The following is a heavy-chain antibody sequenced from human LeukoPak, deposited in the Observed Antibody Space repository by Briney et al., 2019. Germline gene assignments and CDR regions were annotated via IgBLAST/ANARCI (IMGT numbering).Heavy chain of an antibody. Sequence: GGSLRLSCATSGFTVSSNYMSWVRQAPGKGLEWVSVIYSGGSTYYADSVKGRFTISRDNSKNTLYLQMNSLRAEDTAVYYCAREMIYDSSGYYYPLDYWGQGTLVTVSS. CDR2: IYSGGST. D-gene: IGHD3-22*01. V-gene: IGHV3-53*01. CDR3: AREMIYDSSGYYYPLDY. CDR1: GFTVSSNY. J-gene: IGHJ4*02.